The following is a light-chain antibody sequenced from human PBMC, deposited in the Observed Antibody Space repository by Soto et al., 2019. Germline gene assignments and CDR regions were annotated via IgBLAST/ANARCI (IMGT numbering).Light chain of an antibody. Sequence: DIQMTQSPSTLSASIGDRVTITCRASQSISSWLAWYQQKPGKAPKVLIYKASILEDGVPSRFSGSGSGTEFTLSSSSLQPDDFATYYCQQYTDYYSFGQGPKLEIK. CDR3: QQYTDYYS. CDR1: QSISSW. J-gene: IGKJ2*01. V-gene: IGKV1-5*03. CDR2: KAS.